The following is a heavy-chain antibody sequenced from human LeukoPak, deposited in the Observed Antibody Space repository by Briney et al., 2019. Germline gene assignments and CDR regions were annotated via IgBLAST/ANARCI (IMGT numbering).Heavy chain of an antibody. CDR3: ARGRGYRVTDAFDI. CDR2: IYHSGST. CDR1: GYSISSGYY. V-gene: IGHV4-38-2*02. D-gene: IGHD3-22*01. Sequence: SETLSLTCTVSGYSISSGYYWGWIRQPPGKGLEWIGSIYHSGSTYYNPSLKSRVTISVDTSKNQFSLKLSSVTAADTAVYYCARGRGYRVTDAFDIWGQGTMVTVSS. J-gene: IGHJ3*02.